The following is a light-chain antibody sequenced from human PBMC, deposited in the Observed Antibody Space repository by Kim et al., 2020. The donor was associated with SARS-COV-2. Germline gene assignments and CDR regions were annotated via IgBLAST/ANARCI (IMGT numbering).Light chain of an antibody. V-gene: IGKV1-5*03. J-gene: IGKJ2*01. Sequence: ASVGDRFTITCRASQSISSWLAWYQQKPGKAPKLLIYKASSLESGVPSRFSGSGSGTEFTLTISSLQPDDFATYYCQQYNSYSLYTFGQGTKLEI. CDR3: QQYNSYSLYT. CDR1: QSISSW. CDR2: KAS.